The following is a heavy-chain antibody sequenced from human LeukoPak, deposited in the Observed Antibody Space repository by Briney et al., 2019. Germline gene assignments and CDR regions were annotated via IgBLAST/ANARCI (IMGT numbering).Heavy chain of an antibody. CDR3: VKGWVRGVMYY. CDR1: GFTFTAYS. CDR2: ISNNADTT. V-gene: IGHV3-64D*06. D-gene: IGHD3-10*01. Sequence: GSLRLSCSASGFTFTAYSMYWVRQAPGKGLEYVSAISNNADTTYYADSVKGRFTISRDNSKNTLYLQMSSLRAEDTAVYSCVKGWVRGVMYYWGQGTLVTVSS. J-gene: IGHJ4*02.